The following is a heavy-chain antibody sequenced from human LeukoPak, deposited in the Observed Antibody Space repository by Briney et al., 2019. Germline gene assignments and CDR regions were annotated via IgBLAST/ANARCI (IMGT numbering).Heavy chain of an antibody. J-gene: IGHJ4*02. CDR2: IRSKAYGGTT. CDR1: GFTFGDYA. V-gene: IGHV3-49*03. CDR3: PRGVTYYYDSSVYFDY. D-gene: IGHD3-22*01. Sequence: GGSLRLSCTASGFTFGDYAMSWFRQAPGKGLEWVGFIRSKAYGGTTEYAASVKGRFTISRDDSKSIAYLQMNSLKTEDTAVYYCPRGVTYYYDSSVYFDYWGQGTLVTVS.